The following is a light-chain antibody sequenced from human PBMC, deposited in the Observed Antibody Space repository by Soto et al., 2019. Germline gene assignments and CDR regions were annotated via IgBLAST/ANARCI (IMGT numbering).Light chain of an antibody. CDR3: LLYLGGAHV. CDR1: TGAVTSAYY. V-gene: IGLV7-43*01. J-gene: IGLJ1*01. Sequence: QTVVTQEPSLTVSPGGTVTVTCAFSTGAVTSAYYPNWFQQKPGQAPRALIYSTSKKRSWTPARFSGSLLGGKAALTLSDAQPEDEADYYCLLYLGGAHVFGTGTKLTVL. CDR2: STS.